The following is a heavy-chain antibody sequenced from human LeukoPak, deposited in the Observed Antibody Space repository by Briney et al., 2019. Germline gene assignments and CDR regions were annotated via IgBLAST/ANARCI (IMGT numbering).Heavy chain of an antibody. CDR1: GFAFSTYW. CDR3: ARGDRRFEY. Sequence: GGSLRLSCAASGFAFSTYWMTWVRQAPGKGLEWVANIKEDGSEKYYVDSVKGRFTISGDNAKNSLYLQITSLRADETAVYYCARGDRRFEYWGQGTLVTVSS. J-gene: IGHJ4*02. D-gene: IGHD2-21*01. CDR2: IKEDGSEK. V-gene: IGHV3-7*01.